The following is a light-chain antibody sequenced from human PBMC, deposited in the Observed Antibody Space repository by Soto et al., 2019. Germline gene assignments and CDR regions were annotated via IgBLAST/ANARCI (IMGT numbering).Light chain of an antibody. CDR2: EVS. J-gene: IGLJ2*01. V-gene: IGLV2-14*01. CDR1: SSDVGGYNY. CDR3: SSYTSSSTLV. Sequence: QSALTQPASVSGSTGQSITISCTGTSSDVGGYNYVSWYQQHPGKAPKLMIYEVSNRPSWVSNRFSGSKSGNTASLTISGLQAEDEADYYCSSYTSSSTLVFGGGTKVTVL.